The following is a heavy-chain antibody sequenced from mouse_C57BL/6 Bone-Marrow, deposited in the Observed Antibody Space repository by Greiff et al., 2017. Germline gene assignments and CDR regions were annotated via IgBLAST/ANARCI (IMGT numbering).Heavy chain of an antibody. J-gene: IGHJ2*01. Sequence: QVQLQQPGAELVMPGASVKLSCKASGYTFTSYWMHWVKQRPGQGLEWIGEIDPSDSYTNYTQKFKGKSTLTVDKSSSTAYMQLSSLTSEDSAVYYCAREGATGTDYWGQGTTLTVSS. V-gene: IGHV1-69*01. D-gene: IGHD4-1*02. CDR1: GYTFTSYW. CDR3: AREGATGTDY. CDR2: IDPSDSYT.